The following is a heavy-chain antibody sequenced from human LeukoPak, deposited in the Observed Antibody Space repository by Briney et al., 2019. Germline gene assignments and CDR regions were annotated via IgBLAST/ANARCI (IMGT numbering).Heavy chain of an antibody. CDR1: GFTFRSYG. J-gene: IGHJ1*01. CDR3: ARGGLAAAGPAEDFQH. D-gene: IGHD6-13*01. CDR2: EWYAGSDE. Sequence: PGRSLRLSCAAPGFTFRSYGMHWVRQAPGKGQERVAVEWYAGSDECYADSVKGRFTISRDNSKNTLYVQMNSLRVEDMAVYYCARGGLAAAGPAEDFQHWGQGTLVTVAS. V-gene: IGHV3-33*01.